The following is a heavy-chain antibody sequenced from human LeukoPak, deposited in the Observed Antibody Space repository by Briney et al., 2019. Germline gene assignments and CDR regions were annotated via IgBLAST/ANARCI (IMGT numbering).Heavy chain of an antibody. Sequence: SETLSLTCTVSGGSLSSSYWSWIRQPPGEGLEWIGYIYYSGSTNYNPSLKSRVTISVDASKNQFSLKLTSVTAADTAVYYCAREGAGGNYYHYDGMDVWGQGTTVTVSP. CDR3: AREGAGGNYYHYDGMDV. V-gene: IGHV4-59*01. CDR1: GGSLSSSY. D-gene: IGHD1-26*01. CDR2: IYYSGST. J-gene: IGHJ6*01.